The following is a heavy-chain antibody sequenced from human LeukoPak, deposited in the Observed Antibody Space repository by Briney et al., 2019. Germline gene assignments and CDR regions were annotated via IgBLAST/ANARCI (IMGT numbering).Heavy chain of an antibody. Sequence: PGGSLRLSCAASGFTFSDYYMSWIRKAPGKGLEWVSYSSSSGSNKFYADSVKGRFTISRDNAKNSLYLQMNSLRAEDTALYYCVRYCSSTSCYIGSGEYFQHWGQGTLVTVSS. J-gene: IGHJ1*01. CDR1: GFTFSDYY. V-gene: IGHV3-11*01. CDR2: SSSSGSNK. CDR3: VRYCSSTSCYIGSGEYFQH. D-gene: IGHD2-2*01.